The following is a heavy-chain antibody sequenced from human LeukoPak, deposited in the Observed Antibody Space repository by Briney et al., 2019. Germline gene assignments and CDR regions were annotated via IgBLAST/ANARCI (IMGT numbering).Heavy chain of an antibody. CDR1: GYTFTGYY. CDR2: IIPIFGTA. Sequence: ASVKVSCKASGYTFTGYYMHWVRQAPGQGLEWMGGIIPIFGTANNAQKFQGRVTITRNTSISTAYMELSSLRSEDTAVYYCARVEPDYYYYYMDVWGKGTTVTVSS. V-gene: IGHV1-2*02. D-gene: IGHD5-24*01. CDR3: ARVEPDYYYYYMDV. J-gene: IGHJ6*03.